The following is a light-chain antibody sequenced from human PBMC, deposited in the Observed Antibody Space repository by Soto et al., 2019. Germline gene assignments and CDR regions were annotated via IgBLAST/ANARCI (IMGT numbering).Light chain of an antibody. Sequence: EIVLTQSPATLSLSPGERATLSCRASQGVSNYLAWYQQKPGQAPRLLIYDASNRATGIPARFSGSGPGTDFPLTISSLEPEDFAVHYCQQRSNWHPLTFGGGTKVEIK. CDR1: QGVSNY. CDR2: DAS. J-gene: IGKJ4*01. CDR3: QQRSNWHPLT. V-gene: IGKV3D-11*01.